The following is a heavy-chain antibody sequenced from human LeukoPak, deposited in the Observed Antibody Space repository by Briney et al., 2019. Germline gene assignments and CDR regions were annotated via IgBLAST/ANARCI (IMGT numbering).Heavy chain of an antibody. D-gene: IGHD3-10*01. J-gene: IGHJ4*02. CDR2: VSGPGSVT. CDR3: ARVGHGSGSFDY. V-gene: IGHV3-23*01. Sequence: GGSLRLSCAASGFTFSCCAMHWVRQAPGKGLEWVSVVSGPGSVTSYADSVKGRFTISRDNAKNSLYLQMNSLRDEDTAVYYCARVGHGSGSFDYWGQGTLVTVSS. CDR1: GFTFSCCA.